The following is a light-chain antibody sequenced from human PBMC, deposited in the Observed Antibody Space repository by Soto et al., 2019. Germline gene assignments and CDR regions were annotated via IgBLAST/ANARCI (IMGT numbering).Light chain of an antibody. V-gene: IGKV3-11*01. CDR1: ENINTY. CDR2: DAS. J-gene: IGKJ1*01. Sequence: EIVLTQSPGTLSLSPGERVTLSCRASENINTYLAWYQQKPGQAPRLLIYDASNRATGIPARFSGSGSGTDFTLTISRLEAEDFAVYYCQQYVTSSWTFGQGTKVDIK. CDR3: QQYVTSSWT.